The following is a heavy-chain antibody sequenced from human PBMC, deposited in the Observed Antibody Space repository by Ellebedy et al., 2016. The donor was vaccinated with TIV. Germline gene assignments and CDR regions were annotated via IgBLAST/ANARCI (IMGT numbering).Heavy chain of an antibody. CDR2: ISSSGSTI. CDR1: GFTFSSYS. J-gene: IGHJ6*02. Sequence: PGGSLRLSCAASGFTFSSYSMNWVRQAPGKGLEWVSYISSSGSTIYYADSVKGRFTISRDNAKNSLYLQMNSLRAEDTAVYYCAIPGRHKNYGMDVWGQGTTVTVSS. V-gene: IGHV3-48*04. CDR3: AIPGRHKNYGMDV. D-gene: IGHD1-26*01.